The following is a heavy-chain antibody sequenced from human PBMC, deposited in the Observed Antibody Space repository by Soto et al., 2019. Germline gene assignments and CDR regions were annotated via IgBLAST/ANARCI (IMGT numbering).Heavy chain of an antibody. CDR2: IGSNGGST. V-gene: IGHV3-64*01. D-gene: IGHD1-26*01. Sequence: EVQLVESGGGLVQPGGSLRLSCAASGFTFSSYAMHWVRQAPGKGLEYVSAIGSNGGSTYYANSVKGRFTISRDNSKNTLYLQMGSLRAEDMAVYYCARVGVNDAFDIWGQGTMVTVSS. CDR3: ARVGVNDAFDI. CDR1: GFTFSSYA. J-gene: IGHJ3*02.